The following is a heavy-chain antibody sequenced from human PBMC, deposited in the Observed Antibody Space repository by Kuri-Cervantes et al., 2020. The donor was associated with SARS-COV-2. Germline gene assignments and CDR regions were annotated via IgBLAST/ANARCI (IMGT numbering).Heavy chain of an antibody. CDR3: ARSAFGATYYDFWSGFDY. CDR2: INHSGST. Sequence: GSLRLSCTVSGGSISSSSYYWGWIRQPPGKGLEWIGEINHSGSTNYNPSLKSRVTISVDTSKNQFSLKLSSVTAADTAVYYCARSAFGATYYDFWSGFDYWGQGTLVTVSS. V-gene: IGHV4-39*01. CDR1: GGSISSSSYY. J-gene: IGHJ4*02. D-gene: IGHD3-3*01.